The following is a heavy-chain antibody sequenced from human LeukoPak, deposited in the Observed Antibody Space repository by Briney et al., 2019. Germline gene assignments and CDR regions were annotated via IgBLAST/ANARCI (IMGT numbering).Heavy chain of an antibody. D-gene: IGHD3-16*01. V-gene: IGHV1-69*13. CDR1: GGTFSSYA. Sequence: SVRVSCKASGGTFSSYAISWVRQAPGQGLEWMGGIIPIFGTANYAQKFQGRVTITADESTSTAYMELSSLRSEDTAVYYCARSGGALGYYYMDVWGKGTTVTVSS. CDR3: ARSGGALGYYYMDV. CDR2: IIPIFGTA. J-gene: IGHJ6*03.